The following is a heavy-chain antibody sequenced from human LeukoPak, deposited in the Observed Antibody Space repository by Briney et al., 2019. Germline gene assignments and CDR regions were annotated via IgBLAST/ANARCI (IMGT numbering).Heavy chain of an antibody. CDR3: AEGRSTSFYYYYYMDV. D-gene: IGHD2-2*01. Sequence: PGGSLRLSCAASGFNFSIYSMNWVRQAPGKGLEWVAFIRYDGSNKYYADSVKGRFTISRDNSKNTLYLQMNSLRAEDTAVYYCAEGRSTSFYYYYYMDVWGKGTTVTVSS. J-gene: IGHJ6*03. CDR2: IRYDGSNK. CDR1: GFNFSIYS. V-gene: IGHV3-30*02.